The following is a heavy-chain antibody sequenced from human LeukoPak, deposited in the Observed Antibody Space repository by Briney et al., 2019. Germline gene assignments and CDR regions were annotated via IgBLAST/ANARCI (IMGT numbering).Heavy chain of an antibody. J-gene: IGHJ4*02. CDR2: ISSSSSYI. Sequence: GGSLRLSCAASGFTFDDYGMSWVRQAPGKGLEWVSSISSSSSYIYYADSVKGRFTISRDNAKNSLYLQMNSLRAEDTAVYYCARDLTVGATLPFDYWGQGTLVTVSS. V-gene: IGHV3-21*01. CDR1: GFTFDDYG. CDR3: ARDLTVGATLPFDY. D-gene: IGHD1-26*01.